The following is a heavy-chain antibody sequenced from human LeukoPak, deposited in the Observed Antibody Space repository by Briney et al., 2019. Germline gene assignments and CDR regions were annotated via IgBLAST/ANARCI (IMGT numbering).Heavy chain of an antibody. V-gene: IGHV1-2*02. D-gene: IGHD2-2*01. J-gene: IGHJ4*02. CDR1: GYTFTGYY. Sequence: GASVKVSCKASGYTFTGYYMHWVRQPPGQGLEGMGWINPNSGGTNYAQKFQGRVTMTRDTSISTAYMELSRLRSDDTAVYYCARGYCSSTSCYLPRDYWGQGTLVTVSS. CDR2: INPNSGGT. CDR3: ARGYCSSTSCYLPRDY.